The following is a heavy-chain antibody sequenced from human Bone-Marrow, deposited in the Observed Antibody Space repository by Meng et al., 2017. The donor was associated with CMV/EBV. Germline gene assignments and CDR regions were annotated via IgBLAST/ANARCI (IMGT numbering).Heavy chain of an antibody. D-gene: IGHD1-26*01. V-gene: IGHV3-33*01. Sequence: GGSLRLSCAASGFTFSHYAMHWVRQAPGKGLEWVAPISFDGDNKYYADSVKGRFTISRDKSKNTLYLQLNSLRAEDTAFYYCARDFSAVHNWFDAWGRGTLVTVSS. J-gene: IGHJ5*02. CDR1: GFTFSHYA. CDR2: ISFDGDNK. CDR3: ARDFSAVHNWFDA.